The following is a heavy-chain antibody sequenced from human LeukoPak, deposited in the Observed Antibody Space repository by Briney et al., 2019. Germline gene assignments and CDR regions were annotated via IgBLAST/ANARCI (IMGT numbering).Heavy chain of an antibody. D-gene: IGHD2-15*01. V-gene: IGHV1-18*01. CDR2: ISAYNGNT. J-gene: IGHJ4*02. Sequence: ASVKVSCKASGYTFSSYGISWVRQAPGQGLEWMGWISAYNGNTNYAQNLQGRVTMTTDTSTSTAYMELRSLRSDDTAVYYCARRVGGGYCSGGSCYLVDYWGQGTLVTVSS. CDR3: ARRVGGGYCSGGSCYLVDY. CDR1: GYTFSSYG.